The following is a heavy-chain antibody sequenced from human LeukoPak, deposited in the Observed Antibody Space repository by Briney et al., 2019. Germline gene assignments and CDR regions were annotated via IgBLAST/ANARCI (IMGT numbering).Heavy chain of an antibody. CDR1: GGSFSGYY. Sequence: SETLSLTCAVYGGSFSGYYWSWIRQPPGKGLEWIGEINHSGSTNYNPSLKSRVTISVDTSKNQFSLKLSSVTAADTAVYYCARGRRPRVATTTPFDYWGQGTLVTVS. V-gene: IGHV4-34*01. J-gene: IGHJ4*02. D-gene: IGHD5-24*01. CDR2: INHSGST. CDR3: ARGRRPRVATTTPFDY.